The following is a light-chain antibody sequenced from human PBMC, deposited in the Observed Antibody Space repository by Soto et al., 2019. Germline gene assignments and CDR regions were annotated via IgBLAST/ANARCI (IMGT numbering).Light chain of an antibody. V-gene: IGLV2-18*02. J-gene: IGLJ3*02. Sequence: QFALTQPPSLTGSPGQSVTISCIGTSSDIGSYNRVSWYQQSPGTAPKLIIYEVTNRPSGVAGRFSGSKSGNTASLTISGLQAEDEADYYCTSYTTTTALVFGGGT. CDR3: TSYTTTTALV. CDR1: SSDIGSYNR. CDR2: EVT.